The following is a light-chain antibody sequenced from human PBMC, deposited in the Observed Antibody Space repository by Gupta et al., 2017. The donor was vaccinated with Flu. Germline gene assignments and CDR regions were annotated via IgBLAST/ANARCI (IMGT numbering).Light chain of an antibody. CDR2: ADS. V-gene: IGLV3-21*02. J-gene: IGLJ2*01. Sequence: SYVLTQPPSVSVAPGQTARITCGGHNIGGKSVYWYQQKPGQAPVLVVQADSDRPSGIPERFSGSNSGNTATLTISRVEAGDEADYYCQVWDSSSDLVVLGGGTKLTVL. CDR1: NIGGKS. CDR3: QVWDSSSDLVV.